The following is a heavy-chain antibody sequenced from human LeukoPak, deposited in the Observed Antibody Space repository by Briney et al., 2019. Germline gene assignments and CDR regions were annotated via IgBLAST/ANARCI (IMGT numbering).Heavy chain of an antibody. D-gene: IGHD3-16*01. CDR2: IKPDGSEG. J-gene: IGHJ4*02. CDR3: ARDRAYKSFDY. Sequence: GSLRLSCAAPGFTFSSSWMTWVRQAPGKGLEWVSTIKPDGSEGSYVDSVNGRFTISRDNAKNSLFLRMISLRAEDTAVYYCARDRAYKSFDYWGQGALVTVSS. CDR1: GFTFSSSW. V-gene: IGHV3-7*04.